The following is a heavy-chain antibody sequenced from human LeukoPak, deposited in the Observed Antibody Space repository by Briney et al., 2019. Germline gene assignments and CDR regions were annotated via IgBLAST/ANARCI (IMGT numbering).Heavy chain of an antibody. CDR3: ARARDYYDSSGSPYYFDY. Sequence: GGSLRLSCAASGFTFSSYAMHWVRQAPGKGLEWVAVISYDGSNKYYADSVKGRFTISRDNSKNTLYLQMNSLRAEDTAVYYCARARDYYDSSGSPYYFDYWGQGTLVTVSS. CDR1: GFTFSSYA. J-gene: IGHJ4*02. CDR2: ISYDGSNK. V-gene: IGHV3-30-3*01. D-gene: IGHD3-22*01.